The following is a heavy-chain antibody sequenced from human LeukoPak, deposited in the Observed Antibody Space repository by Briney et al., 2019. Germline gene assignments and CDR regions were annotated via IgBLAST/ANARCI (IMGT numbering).Heavy chain of an antibody. J-gene: IGHJ5*02. CDR3: ARHRITIFGVVMASNWFDP. Sequence: SETLSLTCTVSGGSISSSSYYWGWIRQPPGKGLEWIGSIYYSGSTYYNPSLKSRVTISVDTSKNQFSLKLSSVTAADTAVYYCARHRITIFGVVMASNWFDPWGQGTLVTVSS. V-gene: IGHV4-39*01. CDR2: IYYSGST. D-gene: IGHD3-3*01. CDR1: GGSISSSSYY.